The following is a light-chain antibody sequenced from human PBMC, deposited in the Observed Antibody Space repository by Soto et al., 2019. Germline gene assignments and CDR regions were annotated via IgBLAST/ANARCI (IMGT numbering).Light chain of an antibody. CDR2: DAS. CDR3: LQDNNWPGT. J-gene: IGKJ1*01. V-gene: IGKV3-15*01. CDR1: QSVSKN. Sequence: ERLVTQSPATLSVSPGERVTISCRASQSVSKNLAWYQQKPGQAPRLLIYDASTRATGIPARFSGSGSGTEFTLTISSLQPEDFGVYYCLQDNNWPGTFGQGTKVEIK.